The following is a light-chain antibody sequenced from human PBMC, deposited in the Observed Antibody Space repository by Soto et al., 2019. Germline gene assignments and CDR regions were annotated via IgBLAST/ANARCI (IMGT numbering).Light chain of an antibody. Sequence: QSVLTQPPSASGTPGQRVTISCSGSRPNIGSNTVNWYQQLPGTAPKLLIYSNNQRPSGVPDRFSGSKSGTSASLAISGLQSEDEADYYCAAWDDSLNGVIFGGGTKLTVL. V-gene: IGLV1-44*01. CDR1: RPNIGSNT. CDR3: AAWDDSLNGVI. CDR2: SNN. J-gene: IGLJ2*01.